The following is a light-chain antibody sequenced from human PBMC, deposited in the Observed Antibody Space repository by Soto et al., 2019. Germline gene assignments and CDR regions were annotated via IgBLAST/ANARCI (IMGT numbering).Light chain of an antibody. CDR2: EAS. J-gene: IGKJ3*01. CDR3: QQYQSYFLT. V-gene: IGKV1-5*01. CDR1: QSISRS. Sequence: RVTITCRASQSISRSLAWYQQKPGKAPNLLIYEASSLESGVPSRFSGSGFGTEFTLTISGLQPDDFATYYCQQYQSYFLTFGPGTKVDIK.